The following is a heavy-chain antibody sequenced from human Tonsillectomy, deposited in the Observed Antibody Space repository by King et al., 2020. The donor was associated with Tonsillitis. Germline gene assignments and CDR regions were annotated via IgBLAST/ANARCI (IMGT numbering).Heavy chain of an antibody. D-gene: IGHD6-19*01. CDR1: GSRFSSAW. CDR3: ATGISGSGWYFYY. CDR2: IKSQADGGTI. Sequence: EVQLVESGGGLVKPGGSRRLSCSASGSRFSSAWMSWVRRAPGKGLEWVGRIKSQADGGTIDYAAPVKGRFTISRDDSKTTLYLQMDSLKTEDTAVYFCATGISGSGWYFYYWGQGTLVTVSS. J-gene: IGHJ4*02. V-gene: IGHV3-15*01.